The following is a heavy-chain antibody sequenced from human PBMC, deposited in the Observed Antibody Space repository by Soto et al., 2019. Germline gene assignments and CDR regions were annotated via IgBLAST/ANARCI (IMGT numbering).Heavy chain of an antibody. CDR3: ARDRQWEPLLY. CDR2: VSAYNRNS. J-gene: IGHJ4*02. D-gene: IGHD1-26*01. V-gene: IGHV1-18*01. CDR1: GYTFRNYG. Sequence: QVQLVQSGSEVKKPGASVRVTCKASGYTFRNYGISWVREAPGQGLEWMGWVSAYNRNSNYAQKFEDRVIMTADTATSTAYLELRGLRSDDTAIYYCARDRQWEPLLYWGQGTLVTVSP.